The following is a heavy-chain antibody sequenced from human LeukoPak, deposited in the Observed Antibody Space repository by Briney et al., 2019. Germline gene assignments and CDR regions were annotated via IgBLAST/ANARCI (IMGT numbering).Heavy chain of an antibody. CDR2: ISPRRGDT. V-gene: IGHV1-2*02. Sequence: GASLKVSCKASGYTFTDYSLHWVRQAPGQGLEWLGRISPRRGDTKYAQKFQGRVTMTRDISTSTAYMELSRLTSDDTAVYYCARVHTPYYDSCAYYLVNPFFDYGGQGTLVTVSS. CDR3: ARVHTPYYDSCAYYLVNPFFDY. CDR1: GYTFTDYS. D-gene: IGHD3-22*01. J-gene: IGHJ4*02.